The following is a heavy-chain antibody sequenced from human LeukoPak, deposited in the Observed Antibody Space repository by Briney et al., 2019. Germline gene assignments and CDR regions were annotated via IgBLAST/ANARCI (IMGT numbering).Heavy chain of an antibody. CDR2: IWYDGSNK. D-gene: IGHD3-22*01. J-gene: IGHJ4*02. Sequence: GGSLRLSCAASGFTFSSYGMHWVRQAPGKGLEWVAVIWYDGSNKYYADSVKGRFTISRDNSKNTLYLQMNSLRAEDTAVYYCVRGRPYYYDSSGYYCDYWGQGTLVTVSS. V-gene: IGHV3-33*08. CDR1: GFTFSSYG. CDR3: VRGRPYYYDSSGYYCDY.